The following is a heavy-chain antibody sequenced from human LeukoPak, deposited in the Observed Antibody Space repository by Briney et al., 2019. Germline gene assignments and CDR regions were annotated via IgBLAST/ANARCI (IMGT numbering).Heavy chain of an antibody. Sequence: GGSLRLSCAASGFTFSSYEMNWVGQAPGKGLGWVSYISSSGSTIYYADSVKGRFTISRDNAKNSLYLQMNSLRAEDTAVYYCAREGSVAGTFDYWGQGTLVTVSS. V-gene: IGHV3-48*03. D-gene: IGHD6-19*01. CDR1: GFTFSSYE. CDR3: AREGSVAGTFDY. J-gene: IGHJ4*02. CDR2: ISSSGSTI.